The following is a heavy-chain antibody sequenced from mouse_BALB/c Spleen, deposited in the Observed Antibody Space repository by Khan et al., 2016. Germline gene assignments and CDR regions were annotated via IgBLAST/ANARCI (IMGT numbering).Heavy chain of an antibody. CDR1: GYTFTSYW. D-gene: IGHD1-1*01. J-gene: IGHJ2*01. CDR2: IYPGDGDT. Sequence: QVQLKESGAELARPGASVKLSCKASGYTFTSYWMQWVKQRPGQGLEWIGAIYPGDGDTRYTQKFKGTATLTADKSSSTAYMQLSSLASEDSAVYYCASYYGSSDDYFDYWGQGTTLTVSS. V-gene: IGHV1-87*01. CDR3: ASYYGSSDDYFDY.